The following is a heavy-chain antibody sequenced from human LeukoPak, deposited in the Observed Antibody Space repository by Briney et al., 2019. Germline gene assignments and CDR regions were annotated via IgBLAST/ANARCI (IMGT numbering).Heavy chain of an antibody. Sequence: PSETLSLTCAVYGGSFSGYYWSWIRQPPGKGLEWIGEINHSGSTNYNPSLKSRVTIPADTSKNQFSLKLSSVAAADTAVYYCARVRWYRSGGSCYKPSGYYFDYWGQGTLVTVSS. D-gene: IGHD2-15*01. CDR3: ARVRWYRSGGSCYKPSGYYFDY. J-gene: IGHJ4*02. CDR2: INHSGST. V-gene: IGHV4-34*01. CDR1: GGSFSGYY.